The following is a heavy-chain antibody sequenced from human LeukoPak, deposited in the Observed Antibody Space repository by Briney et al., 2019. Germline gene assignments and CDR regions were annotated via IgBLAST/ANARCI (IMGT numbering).Heavy chain of an antibody. V-gene: IGHV1-46*01. CDR3: AKNVEMATISYYYYMDV. CDR1: GYIFTSYY. D-gene: IGHD5-24*01. J-gene: IGHJ6*03. CDR2: INPSGGST. Sequence: ASVKVSSTASGYIFTSYYMHWVRQAPGHKLEWRGVINPSGGSTSYAQKFQGRVTMTTDTSTSTVYMELSSLRSEDTAVYYCAKNVEMATISYYYYMDVWGKGTTVTVSS.